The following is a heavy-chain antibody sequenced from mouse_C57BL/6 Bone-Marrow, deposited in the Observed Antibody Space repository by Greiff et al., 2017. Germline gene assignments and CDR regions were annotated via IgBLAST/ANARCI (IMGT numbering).Heavy chain of an antibody. V-gene: IGHV1-26*01. Sequence: EVKLQQSGPELVKPGASVKISCKASGYTFTDYYMNWVKQSHGKSLEWIGDINPNNGGTSYNQKFKGKATLTVDKSSSTAYMELRSLTSEDSAVYYCARELLPFDYWGQGTTLTVSS. D-gene: IGHD2-12*01. CDR2: INPNNGGT. CDR3: ARELLPFDY. CDR1: GYTFTDYY. J-gene: IGHJ2*01.